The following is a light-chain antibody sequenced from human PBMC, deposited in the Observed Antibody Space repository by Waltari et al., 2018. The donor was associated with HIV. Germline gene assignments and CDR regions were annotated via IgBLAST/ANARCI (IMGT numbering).Light chain of an antibody. Sequence: EIVMTQSPATLSVSPGERVTLSCRASQNVNSYLGWFQQKPGQAPRFLIYDASSRATDTPVRFSASGSGTVFSLTISSLRSEDFAVYYCQQYHQWPFTFGRGTRLEIK. CDR2: DAS. CDR1: QNVNSY. J-gene: IGKJ5*01. CDR3: QQYHQWPFT. V-gene: IGKV3-15*01.